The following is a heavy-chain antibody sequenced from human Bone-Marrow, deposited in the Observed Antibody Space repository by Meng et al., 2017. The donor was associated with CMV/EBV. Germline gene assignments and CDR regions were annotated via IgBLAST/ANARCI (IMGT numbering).Heavy chain of an antibody. CDR1: GFTVSSNY. CDR2: IYSGGST. Sequence: GESLKISCTGSGFTVSSNYMNWVRRAPGKGLEWGSVIYSGGSTYYADYVKGRFTISRDNSKNTVYLQMNSLSSEDTAVYYCARDLGYYYFDYWGQGTLVTVSS. CDR3: ARDLGYYYFDY. V-gene: IGHV3-53*01. D-gene: IGHD5-18*01. J-gene: IGHJ4*02.